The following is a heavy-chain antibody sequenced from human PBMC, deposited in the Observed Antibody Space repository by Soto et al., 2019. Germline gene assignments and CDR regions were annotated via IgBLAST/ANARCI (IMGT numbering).Heavy chain of an antibody. Sequence: SETLSLTCTVSGGSISSSSYYWGWIRQPPXKGLEWIGSIYYSGSTYYNPSLKSRVTISVDTSKNQFSLKLSSVTAADTAVYYCARHPRRAVAGTGRNRFDPWGQGTLVTVSS. CDR2: IYYSGST. J-gene: IGHJ5*02. D-gene: IGHD6-19*01. CDR3: ARHPRRAVAGTGRNRFDP. V-gene: IGHV4-39*01. CDR1: GGSISSSSYY.